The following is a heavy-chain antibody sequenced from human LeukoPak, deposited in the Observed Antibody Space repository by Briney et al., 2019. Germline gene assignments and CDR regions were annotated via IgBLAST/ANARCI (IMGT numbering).Heavy chain of an antibody. CDR3: ATKGRGGITMILYGMDV. CDR2: FDPEDGET. Sequence: GASVKVSCKVSGYTLTELSMHWVRQAPGKGLEWMGGFDPEDGETINAQKFQGRVTMTEDTSTDTAYMELSSLRSEDTAVYYCATKGRGGITMILYGMDVWGQGTTVTVSS. D-gene: IGHD3-22*01. CDR1: GYTLTELS. V-gene: IGHV1-24*01. J-gene: IGHJ6*02.